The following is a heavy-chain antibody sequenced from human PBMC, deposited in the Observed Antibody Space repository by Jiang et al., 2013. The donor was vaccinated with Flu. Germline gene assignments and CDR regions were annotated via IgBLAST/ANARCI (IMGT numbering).Heavy chain of an antibody. CDR1: GFSLSTSGVG. V-gene: IGHV2-5*02. J-gene: IGHJ5*02. D-gene: IGHD2-8*01. CDR2: IYWDDDK. Sequence: KPTQTLTLTCTFSGFSLSTSGVGVGWIRQPPGKALEWLALIYWDDDKRYSPSLKSRLTITKDTSKNQVVLTMTNMDPVDTATYYCAHRTDHNSDIVPGAWFDPWGQGTLVTVSS. CDR3: AHRTDHNSDIVPGAWFDP.